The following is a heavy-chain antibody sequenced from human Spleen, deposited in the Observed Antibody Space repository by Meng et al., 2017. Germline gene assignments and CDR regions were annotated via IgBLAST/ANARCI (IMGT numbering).Heavy chain of an antibody. J-gene: IGHJ4*02. Sequence: GGSLRLSCAASRFIVSSNYMSWVRQAPGKGLEWVSVIYSGSSTYIYYADSVKGRFTVSRDNAKSSLYLQMNSLRAEDTAVYYCAREGPQGARELQTGYFDYWGQGTLVTVSS. CDR1: RFIVSSNY. CDR3: AREGPQGARELQTGYFDY. V-gene: IGHV3-66*01. D-gene: IGHD1-26*01. CDR2: IYSGSSTYI.